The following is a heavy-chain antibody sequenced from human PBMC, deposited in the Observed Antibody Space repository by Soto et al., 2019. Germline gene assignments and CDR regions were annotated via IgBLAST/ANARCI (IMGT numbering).Heavy chain of an antibody. Sequence: TGGSLRLSCAVSGFTFSSYGMHWVRQAPGKGLEWVAVISYDGSNKYYADSVKSRFTISRDNFKNTLYLQMNSLRAEDTAVYYCAKGGYYYDSSAFLFDPWGQGTLVPVSS. V-gene: IGHV3-30*18. CDR2: ISYDGSNK. D-gene: IGHD3-22*01. J-gene: IGHJ5*02. CDR1: GFTFSSYG. CDR3: AKGGYYYDSSAFLFDP.